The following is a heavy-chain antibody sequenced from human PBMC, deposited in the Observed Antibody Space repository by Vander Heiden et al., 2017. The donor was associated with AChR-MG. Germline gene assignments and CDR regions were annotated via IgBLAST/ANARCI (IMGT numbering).Heavy chain of an antibody. CDR2: VYSDGNT. V-gene: IGHV4-59*01. D-gene: IGHD3-10*01. J-gene: IGHJ4*02. Sequence: QVQLQESGPGLVKSSETLSLTCTVSGGPLSNYYWSWIRQSPGKRLEWIGHVYSDGNTNYNPSLKNRVTISVDTFKNQFSLKLFSVTAADTAVYFCARKGSFTMPPDYWGQGTLVTVSS. CDR3: ARKGSFTMPPDY. CDR1: GGPLSNYY.